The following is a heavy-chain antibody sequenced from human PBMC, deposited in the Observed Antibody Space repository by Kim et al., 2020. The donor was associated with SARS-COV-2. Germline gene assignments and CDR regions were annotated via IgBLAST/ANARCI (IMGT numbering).Heavy chain of an antibody. V-gene: IGHV4-59*01. D-gene: IGHD3-10*01. Sequence: SLKSRVTISVDTSKNQFSLKLSSVTAADTAVYYCVRENYYGSGVMSGFDYWGQGTLVTVSS. CDR3: VRENYYGSGVMSGFDY. J-gene: IGHJ4*02.